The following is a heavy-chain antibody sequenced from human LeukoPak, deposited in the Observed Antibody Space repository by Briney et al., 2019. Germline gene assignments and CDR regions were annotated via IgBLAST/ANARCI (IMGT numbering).Heavy chain of an antibody. CDR1: GGSISSYY. J-gene: IGHJ4*02. D-gene: IGHD6-13*01. CDR2: IYHSGST. Sequence: PSETLSLTCTVSGGSISSYYWGWIRQPPGKGLEWIGSIYHSGSTYYNPSLKSRVTISVDTSKNQFSLKLSSVTAADTAVYYCARDGGGSSWYGYFDYWGQGTLVTVSS. V-gene: IGHV4-38-2*02. CDR3: ARDGGGSSWYGYFDY.